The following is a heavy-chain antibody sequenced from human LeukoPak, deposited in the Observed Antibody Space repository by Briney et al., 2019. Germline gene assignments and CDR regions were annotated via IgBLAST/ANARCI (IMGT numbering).Heavy chain of an antibody. V-gene: IGHV3-48*03. CDR3: AKDTQRGSYGY. J-gene: IGHJ4*02. D-gene: IGHD1-26*01. CDR1: GFTFSSYE. CDR2: ISSSGSTI. Sequence: GGSLRLSCAASGFTFSSYEMNWVRQAPGKGLEWVSYISSSGSTIYYADSVKGRFTISRDNAKNSLYLQMNSLRAEDTAVYYCAKDTQRGSYGYWGQGTLVTVSS.